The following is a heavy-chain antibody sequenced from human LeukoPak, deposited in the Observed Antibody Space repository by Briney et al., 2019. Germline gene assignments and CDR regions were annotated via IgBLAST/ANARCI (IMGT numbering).Heavy chain of an antibody. CDR3: ALTLSPDYYDSSGYYLV. D-gene: IGHD3-22*01. V-gene: IGHV1-69*05. CDR2: IIPIFGTA. Sequence: SVKVSCKASGGTFSSYAISWVRQAPGKGLEWMGRIIPIFGTANYAQKFQGRVTITTDESTSTAYMELSSLRSEDTAVYYCALTLSPDYYDSSGYYLVWGQGTLVPVSS. CDR1: GGTFSSYA. J-gene: IGHJ4*02.